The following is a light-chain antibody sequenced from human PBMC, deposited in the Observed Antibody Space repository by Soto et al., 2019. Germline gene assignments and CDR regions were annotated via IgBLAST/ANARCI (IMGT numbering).Light chain of an antibody. Sequence: QSALTQPASVSGSPGQSITISCTGTSSDVGGYNYVSWYQQHPGKAPKLMIYDVSDRPSGVSNRFSGSKSGNTASLTISGLKAEDEAAYYCSSYTSSNTLGVFGGGTKVTVI. CDR1: SSDVGGYNY. CDR3: SSYTSSNTLGV. V-gene: IGLV2-14*01. J-gene: IGLJ2*01. CDR2: DVS.